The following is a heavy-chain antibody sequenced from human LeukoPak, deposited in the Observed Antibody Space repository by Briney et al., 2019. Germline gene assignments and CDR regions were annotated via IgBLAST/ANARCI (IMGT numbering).Heavy chain of an antibody. D-gene: IGHD3-16*01. Sequence: GGSLRLSCAASGFTFISYSMNWAPQAPGKGLEWVASINHNGNVNYYVDSVKGRFTISRDNAKNSLYLQMSNLRAEDTAVYFCARGGGLDVWGQGATVTVSS. J-gene: IGHJ6*02. CDR1: GFTFISYS. CDR2: INHNGNVN. CDR3: ARGGGLDV. V-gene: IGHV3-7*03.